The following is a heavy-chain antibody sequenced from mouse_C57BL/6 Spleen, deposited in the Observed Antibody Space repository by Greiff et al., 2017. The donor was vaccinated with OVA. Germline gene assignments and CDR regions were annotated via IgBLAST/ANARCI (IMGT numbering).Heavy chain of an antibody. V-gene: IGHV1-80*01. CDR1: GYAFCSYW. CDR2: IYPGDGDT. Sequence: VQLQQSGAELVKPGASVKISCKASGYAFCSYWMNWVKQRPGKGLEWIGQIYPGDGDTNYNGKFKGKATLTADKSSSTAYMQLSSLTSEDSAVYFCARSGDGSSHFAYWGQGTLVTVSA. D-gene: IGHD1-1*01. J-gene: IGHJ3*01. CDR3: ARSGDGSSHFAY.